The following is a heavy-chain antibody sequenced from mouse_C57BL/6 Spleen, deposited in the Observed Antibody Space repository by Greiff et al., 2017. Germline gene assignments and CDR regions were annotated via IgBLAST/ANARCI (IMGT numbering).Heavy chain of an antibody. V-gene: IGHV14-4*01. CDR3: TLWLRPPG. Sequence: EVMLVESGAELVRPGASVKLSCTASGFNIKDDDMHWVKQRPEQGLEWIGWIDPENGDTEYASKFQGKATITADTSSNTAYLQLSSLTSEDTTDYYCTLWLRPPGWGQGTTLTVSS. CDR1: GFNIKDDD. J-gene: IGHJ2*01. CDR2: IDPENGDT. D-gene: IGHD2-2*01.